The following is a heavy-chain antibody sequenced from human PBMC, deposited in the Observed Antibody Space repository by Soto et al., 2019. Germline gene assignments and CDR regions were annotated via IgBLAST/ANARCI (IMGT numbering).Heavy chain of an antibody. CDR3: AKKGGYSAYDRIDY. V-gene: IGHV3-23*01. Sequence: GGSLRLSCAASGFTFSSYAMSWVRQAPGKGLEWVSAISGSGGSTYYADSVKGRFTISRDNSKNTLYLQMSSLRAEDTALYYCAKKGGYSAYDRIDYWGQGTLVTVSS. CDR2: ISGSGGST. D-gene: IGHD5-12*01. CDR1: GFTFSSYA. J-gene: IGHJ4*02.